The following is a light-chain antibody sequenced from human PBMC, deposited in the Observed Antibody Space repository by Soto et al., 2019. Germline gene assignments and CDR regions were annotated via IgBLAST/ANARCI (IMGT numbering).Light chain of an antibody. Sequence: DIQMTQSPSSLSASVGDRVNITCRASQTISTYLNWYQQKPGKAPKLLIYAASTLQSGVPSRFSGSGSGTDFTLTINSLQPEDFATYYCQQSHGIPQTFGQGTKLEIK. CDR3: QQSHGIPQT. CDR1: QTISTY. V-gene: IGKV1-39*01. J-gene: IGKJ2*01. CDR2: AAS.